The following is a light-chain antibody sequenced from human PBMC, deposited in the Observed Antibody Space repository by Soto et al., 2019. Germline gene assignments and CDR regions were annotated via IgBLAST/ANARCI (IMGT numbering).Light chain of an antibody. Sequence: QSVLTQPPSASGSPGQSITISCTGTSSDVGNYNYVSWYQHLPGKAPKLLIYEVSQRPSGVPARFSGSKSGNTASLTVSGLQAEDEADYYCSSYAGSNILVFGTGTKLTVL. CDR1: SSDVGNYNY. CDR2: EVS. J-gene: IGLJ1*01. V-gene: IGLV2-8*01. CDR3: SSYAGSNILV.